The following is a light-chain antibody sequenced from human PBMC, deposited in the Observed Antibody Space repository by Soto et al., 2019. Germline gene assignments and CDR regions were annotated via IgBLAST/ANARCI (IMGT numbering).Light chain of an antibody. CDR2: GNS. V-gene: IGLV1-40*01. Sequence: QAVVTQPPSVSGAPGQSGTISCTGSSSNIGAGYDVHWYQQLPGTAPKLLIYGNSNRPSGVPDRFSGSKSGTSASLAITGLQAEDEADYYCQSYDSSLSGSVFGGGTQLTVL. J-gene: IGLJ2*01. CDR3: QSYDSSLSGSV. CDR1: SSNIGAGYD.